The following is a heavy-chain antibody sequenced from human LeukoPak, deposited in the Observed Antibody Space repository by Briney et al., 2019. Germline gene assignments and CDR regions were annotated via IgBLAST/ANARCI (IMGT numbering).Heavy chain of an antibody. Sequence: GGSLRLSCATSGFTFSSYEMNWIRQAPGKGLEWISYINSVGNTIYYADSVRGRFTISRDNAENSLYLQMNSLRAEDTAVYYCARDPFPHDYGDFWGQGTLVTVSS. CDR3: ARDPFPHDYGDF. CDR1: GFTFSSYE. CDR2: INSVGNTI. D-gene: IGHD3-16*01. J-gene: IGHJ4*02. V-gene: IGHV3-48*03.